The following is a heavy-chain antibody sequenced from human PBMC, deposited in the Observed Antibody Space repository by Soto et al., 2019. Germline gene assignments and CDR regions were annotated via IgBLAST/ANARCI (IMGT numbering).Heavy chain of an antibody. V-gene: IGHV4-59*08. J-gene: IGHJ4*02. CDR2: IYYSGST. CDR3: ARHSEWLRSYYFDY. D-gene: IGHD5-12*01. Sequence: NYIRQHPGKGLEWIGDIYYSGSTNYNPSLKSRVTISVDTSKNQFSLKLSSVTAADTAVYYCARHSEWLRSYYFDYWGQGTLVTVSS.